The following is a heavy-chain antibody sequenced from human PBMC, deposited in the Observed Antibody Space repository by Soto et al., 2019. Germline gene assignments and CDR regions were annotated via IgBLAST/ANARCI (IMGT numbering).Heavy chain of an antibody. CDR3: ARSRASGWYDY. Sequence: PGGSLRLSCAASGFTFSSYDMHWVRQATGKGLEWVSAIGTAGDTYYPGSVKGRFTISRENAKNSLYLQMNSLRAGDTAVYYCARSRASGWYDYWGQGTLVTVSS. J-gene: IGHJ4*02. CDR2: IGTAGDT. CDR1: GFTFSSYD. D-gene: IGHD6-19*01. V-gene: IGHV3-13*01.